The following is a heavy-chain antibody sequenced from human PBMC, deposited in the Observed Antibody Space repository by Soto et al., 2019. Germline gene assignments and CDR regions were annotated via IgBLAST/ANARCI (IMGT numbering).Heavy chain of an antibody. D-gene: IGHD6-6*01. Sequence: GGSLRLSCAASGFTFSTYTMNWVRQAPGKGLEWVSYISSSGSSIYYADSVKGRFTISRDNAKNSLYLQMNSLRDEDTAVYYCARDLLYNSSRYLFYGMDVWGQGTTVTVS. V-gene: IGHV3-48*02. CDR2: ISSSGSSI. CDR1: GFTFSTYT. CDR3: ARDLLYNSSRYLFYGMDV. J-gene: IGHJ6*02.